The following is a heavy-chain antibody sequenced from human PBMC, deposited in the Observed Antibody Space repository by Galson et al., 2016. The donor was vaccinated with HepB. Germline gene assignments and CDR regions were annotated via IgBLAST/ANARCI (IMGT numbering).Heavy chain of an antibody. CDR2: IWYDGSNK. Sequence: SLRLSCAASGFTFSSYGMHWVRQAPGKGLEWVAVIWYDGSNKYYADYVKGRFTISRDNSKNTLYLQMNSLRAEDTAVYYCARRPPDGGLDYWGQGTLVTVSS. V-gene: IGHV3-33*01. J-gene: IGHJ4*02. CDR1: GFTFSSYG. D-gene: IGHD4-23*01. CDR3: ARRPPDGGLDY.